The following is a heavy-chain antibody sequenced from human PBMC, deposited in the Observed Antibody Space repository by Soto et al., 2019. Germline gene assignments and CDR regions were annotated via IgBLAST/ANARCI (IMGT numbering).Heavy chain of an antibody. CDR3: TNNFV. J-gene: IGHJ4*02. CDR1: GFAFNDSA. D-gene: IGHD2-15*01. V-gene: IGHV3-73*01. CDR2: VRSKTNNYAT. Sequence: DVQVVQSGGGLVQPGGSLKLSCAASGFAFNDSAMHWVRQASGKGLEWVARVRSKTNNYATAYPVSVRGRFTVSRDDPMGTTYLQMNSLKTEDTAMYYCTNNFVWGQGVLVTVSS.